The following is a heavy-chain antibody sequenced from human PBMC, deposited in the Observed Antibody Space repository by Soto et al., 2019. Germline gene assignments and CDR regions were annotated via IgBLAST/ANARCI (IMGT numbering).Heavy chain of an antibody. V-gene: IGHV3-23*01. CDR2: ISGSGGST. D-gene: IGHD2-2*01. CDR1: GFTFSSYA. Sequence: PGGSLRLSCAASGFTFSSYAMSWVRQAPGKGLEWVSAISGSGGSTYYADSVKGRFTISRDNSKNTLYLQMNSLRAEDTAVCYWAKDMSHYCSSTSCYTQNFDYWGQGTLVNFSS. CDR3: AKDMSHYCSSTSCYTQNFDY. J-gene: IGHJ4*02.